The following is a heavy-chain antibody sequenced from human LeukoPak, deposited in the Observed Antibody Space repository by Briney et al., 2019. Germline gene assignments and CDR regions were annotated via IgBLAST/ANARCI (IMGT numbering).Heavy chain of an antibody. CDR2: IYYSGST. Sequence: SETLSLTCTVSGGSISSYYWSWIRQPPGKGLEWIGYIYYSGSTNYNPSLKSRVTISVDTSKNQFSLKRSSVTAADTAVYYCARSYYYDSSGYYQIDYWGQGTLVTVSS. D-gene: IGHD3-22*01. CDR1: GGSISSYY. CDR3: ARSYYYDSSGYYQIDY. V-gene: IGHV4-59*01. J-gene: IGHJ4*02.